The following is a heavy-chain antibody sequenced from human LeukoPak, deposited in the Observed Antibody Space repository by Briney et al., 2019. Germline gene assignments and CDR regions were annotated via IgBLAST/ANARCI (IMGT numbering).Heavy chain of an antibody. CDR3: ARDQDHIAVAGIDY. CDR1: GGTFSSYA. V-gene: IGHV1-69*04. Sequence: GASVKDSCKASGGTFSSYAISWVRQAPGQGLEWMGRIIPILGIANYAQKFQGRVTITADKSTSTAYMELSSLRSEDTAVYYCARDQDHIAVAGIDYWGQGTLVTVSS. CDR2: IIPILGIA. D-gene: IGHD6-19*01. J-gene: IGHJ4*02.